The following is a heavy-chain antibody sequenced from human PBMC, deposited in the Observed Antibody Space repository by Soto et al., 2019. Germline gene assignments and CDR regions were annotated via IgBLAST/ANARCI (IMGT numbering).Heavy chain of an antibody. CDR2: ISAYNGNT. D-gene: IGHD3-3*01. CDR3: ATGTYYDFWSGSYYYYGMDV. J-gene: IGHJ6*02. CDR1: GYTFTSYG. Sequence: EASVKVSCKASGYTFTSYGISWVRQAPGQGLEWMGWISAYNGNTNYAQKLQGRVTMTTDTSTSTAYMELRSLRSDDTAVYYRATGTYYDFWSGSYYYYGMDVWGQGTTVTVSS. V-gene: IGHV1-18*01.